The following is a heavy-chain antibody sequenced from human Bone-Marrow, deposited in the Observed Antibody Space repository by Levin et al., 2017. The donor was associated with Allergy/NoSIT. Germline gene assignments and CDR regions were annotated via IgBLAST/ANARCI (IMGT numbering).Heavy chain of an antibody. J-gene: IGHJ5*02. CDR2: INHSGST. Sequence: SETLSLTCAVYGGSFSGYYWSWIRQPPGKGLEWIGEINHSGSTNYNPSLKSRVTISVDTSKNQFSLKLSSVTAADTAVYYCATGPGIAAAGRLGSWFDPWGQGTLVTVSS. V-gene: IGHV4-34*01. CDR3: ATGPGIAAAGRLGSWFDP. CDR1: GGSFSGYY. D-gene: IGHD6-13*01.